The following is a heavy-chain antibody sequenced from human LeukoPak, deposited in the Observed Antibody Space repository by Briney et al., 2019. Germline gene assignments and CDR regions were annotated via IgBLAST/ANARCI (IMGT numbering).Heavy chain of an antibody. Sequence: SQTLSLTCALSGDSVSSNSAAWKWIRQSPSRGLEWLGRTYYRYKEYSDYGVSVRGQITINPDTSKNQFSLHLNSVTPEDTAVYYCARYTSTWVLDYWGQGTLVTVSS. CDR2: TYYRYKEYS. D-gene: IGHD6-13*01. CDR3: ARYTSTWVLDY. V-gene: IGHV6-1*01. J-gene: IGHJ4*02. CDR1: GDSVSSNSAA.